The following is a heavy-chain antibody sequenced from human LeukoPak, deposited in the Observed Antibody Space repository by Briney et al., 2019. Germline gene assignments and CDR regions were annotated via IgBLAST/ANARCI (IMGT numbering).Heavy chain of an antibody. Sequence: PSETLSLTCAVYGGSFSGYYWSWIRQSPGKGLEWIGEINHSGSTNYNPSLKSRVTISVDTSKNQFSLKLSSVTAADTAVYYCARSRGYSSGWYSNYWGQGTLVTVSS. CDR2: INHSGST. D-gene: IGHD6-19*01. CDR1: GGSFSGYY. CDR3: ARSRGYSSGWYSNY. V-gene: IGHV4-34*01. J-gene: IGHJ4*02.